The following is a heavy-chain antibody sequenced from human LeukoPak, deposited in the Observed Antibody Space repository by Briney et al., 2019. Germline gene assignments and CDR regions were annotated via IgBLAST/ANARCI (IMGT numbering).Heavy chain of an antibody. J-gene: IGHJ4*02. Sequence: PGGSLRLSCAASGFSFSNCAMAWVRQAPGKGLEWVSSISDSAGATYYADSVRGRFTISRDNSGSTLYLQMNSLRADDTAVYYCAKGGSTAWTAVDYWGQGTLVTDSS. D-gene: IGHD2-2*01. CDR2: ISDSAGAT. CDR3: AKGGSTAWTAVDY. V-gene: IGHV3-23*01. CDR1: GFSFSNCA.